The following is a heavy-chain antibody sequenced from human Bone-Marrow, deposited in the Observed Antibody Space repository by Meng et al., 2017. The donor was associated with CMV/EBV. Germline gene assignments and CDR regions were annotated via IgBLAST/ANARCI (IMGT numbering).Heavy chain of an antibody. CDR3: AKDIIPATIRGFGL. CDR1: GFTFNYYG. D-gene: IGHD3-3*01. J-gene: IGHJ4*02. V-gene: IGHV3-30*02. Sequence: GESLKISCVGSGFTFNYYGIHWVRQAPAKGLEWVAFVPYDGSKNYYADSVKGRFTVSRDNSKNTLHLQMNSLRPEDTALYFCAKDIIPATIRGFGLWGQGTRVTFSS. CDR2: VPYDGSKN.